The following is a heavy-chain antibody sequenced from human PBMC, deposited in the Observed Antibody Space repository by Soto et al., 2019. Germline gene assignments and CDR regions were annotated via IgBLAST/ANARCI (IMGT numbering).Heavy chain of an antibody. CDR2: ISSGGST. V-gene: IGHV3-53*01. D-gene: IGHD3-10*01. CDR3: ARSLEEGYTMGYFHH. J-gene: IGHJ1*01. Sequence: PGGSLRLSCAASGFTVSSNYMSWVRQAPGKGLEWVSVISSGGSTYYADSVKGRFTISRDYSKNTLYLQMNSLRAEDTAVYFCARSLEEGYTMGYFHHWGQGTLVTVSS. CDR1: GFTVSSNY.